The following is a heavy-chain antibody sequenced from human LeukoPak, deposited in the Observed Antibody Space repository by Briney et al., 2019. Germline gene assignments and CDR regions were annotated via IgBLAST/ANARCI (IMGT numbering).Heavy chain of an antibody. D-gene: IGHD4-11*01. J-gene: IGHJ6*03. V-gene: IGHV3-9*01. Sequence: PGGSLRLSCAASGFSFADATMHWVRQVPGKGLEWVSGINWNSGTMGYADSVKGRFTVSRDNAKNSLYLQMNSLKTEDTAVYYCARADYSNYYYYYMDVWGKGTTVTVSS. CDR3: ARADYSNYYYYYMDV. CDR1: GFSFADAT. CDR2: INWNSGTM.